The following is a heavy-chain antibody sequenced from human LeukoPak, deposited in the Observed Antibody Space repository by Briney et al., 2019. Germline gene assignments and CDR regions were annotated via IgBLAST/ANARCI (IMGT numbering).Heavy chain of an antibody. CDR2: INHSGST. J-gene: IGHJ3*02. CDR3: ASPYSNYGAFDI. V-gene: IGHV4-34*01. CDR1: GGSFSGYY. D-gene: IGHD4-11*01. Sequence: PSETLSLTCAVYGGSFSGYYWSWIRQPPGKRLEWIGEINHSGSTNYNPSLKSRVTISVDTSKNQFSLKLSSVTAADTAVYYCASPYSNYGAFDIWGQGTMVTVSS.